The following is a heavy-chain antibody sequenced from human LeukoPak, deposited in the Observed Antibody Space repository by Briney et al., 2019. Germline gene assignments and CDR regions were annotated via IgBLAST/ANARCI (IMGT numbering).Heavy chain of an antibody. CDR2: IWSDGSNK. Sequence: GGSLRLSCAASGFIFSSYAMHWVRQAPGTGLEWVAVIWSDGSNKYYADSVKGRFTISRDNSKNTLYLQMNSVRADDTAVYYCARDTLIAAPKTGTVTRIGWFDTWGQGTLVTVSS. CDR3: ARDTLIAAPKTGTVTRIGWFDT. CDR1: GFIFSSYA. J-gene: IGHJ5*02. V-gene: IGHV3-33*01. D-gene: IGHD6-13*01.